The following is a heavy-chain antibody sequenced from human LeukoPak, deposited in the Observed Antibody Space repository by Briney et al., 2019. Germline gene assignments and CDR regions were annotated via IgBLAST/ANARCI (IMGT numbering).Heavy chain of an antibody. CDR3: VRRKDFWSGLIGY. Sequence: PETLSLTCAVSGDSISSNSHYCGWIRQPPGKGLEWIASIFYTGSAYYNPSLKSRATISVDTSKNQFSLKLGSVTAADTAVYYCVRRKDFWSGLIGYWGQGTLATVSS. V-gene: IGHV4-39*01. J-gene: IGHJ4*02. CDR1: GDSISSNSHY. CDR2: IFYTGSA. D-gene: IGHD3-3*01.